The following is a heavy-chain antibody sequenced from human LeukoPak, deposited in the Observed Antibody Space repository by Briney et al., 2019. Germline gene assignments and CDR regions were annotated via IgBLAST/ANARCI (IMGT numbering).Heavy chain of an antibody. CDR3: ARDNALSHFDY. CDR2: IWYDGSNK. Sequence: GGSLRLSCAASGFTFSSYGMHWVRQAPGKGPEWVAVIWYDGSNKYYADSVKGRFTISRDNSKNTLYLQMNSLRAEDTAVYYCARDNALSHFDYWGQGTLVTVSS. V-gene: IGHV3-33*01. CDR1: GFTFSSYG. J-gene: IGHJ4*02.